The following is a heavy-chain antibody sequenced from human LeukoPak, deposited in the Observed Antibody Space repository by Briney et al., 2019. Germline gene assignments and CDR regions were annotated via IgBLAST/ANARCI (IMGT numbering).Heavy chain of an antibody. V-gene: IGHV4-39*01. CDR1: GGSISSSSYY. Sequence: SETLSLTCTVSGGSISSSSYYWGWIRQPPGKGLEWIGSIYYSGSTYYNPSLKSRVTISVDTSKNQFSLKLSSVTAADTAVYYCARRDGRDWGQGTLDTVSS. CDR3: ARRDGRD. CDR2: IYYSGST. J-gene: IGHJ4*02. D-gene: IGHD5-24*01.